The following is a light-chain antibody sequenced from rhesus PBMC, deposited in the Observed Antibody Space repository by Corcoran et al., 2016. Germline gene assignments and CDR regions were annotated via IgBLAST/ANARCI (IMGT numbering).Light chain of an antibody. CDR1: NSNIGGSY. CDR3: QSYDSSLSAHVF. J-gene: IGLJ3*01. V-gene: IGLV1-85*01. Sequence: QSVLTQPPSISGAPGQRVIISCTGGNSNIGGSYVQWYQQLPGTAPKLLIYEYNKRPSGVSARFSGSQSGTSASLTITGLQSEDEADYYCQSYDSSLSAHVFFGGGTRLTVL. CDR2: EYN.